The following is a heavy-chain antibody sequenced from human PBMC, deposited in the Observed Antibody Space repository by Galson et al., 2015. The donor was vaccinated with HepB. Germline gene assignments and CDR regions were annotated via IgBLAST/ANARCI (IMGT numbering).Heavy chain of an antibody. J-gene: IGHJ5*02. D-gene: IGHD2-21*02. CDR3: AREGNLAYCGGDCYSDWFDP. CDR1: GFTFSTYS. V-gene: IGHV3-48*04. Sequence: SLRLSCAASGFTFSTYSMNWVRQAPGKGLEWVSFISSSSSNIYYADSVKGRFTISRDNAKNSLYLQINSLRAEDTAVYYCAREGNLAYCGGDCYSDWFDPGGQGTLVTVS. CDR2: ISSSSSNI.